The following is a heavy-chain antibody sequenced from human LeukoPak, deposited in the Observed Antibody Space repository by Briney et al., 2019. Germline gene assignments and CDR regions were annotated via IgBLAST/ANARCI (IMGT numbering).Heavy chain of an antibody. J-gene: IGHJ4*02. D-gene: IGHD5-12*01. Sequence: SETLSLTCSVSGASMRGAGYSWFWIRQFPGKGLEWIGYIYYSGSTAYNPSLKSRVAISLDTSENQFSLKLSSVTAADTAVYYCARGRKYSGYDALDYWGQGTLVTVSS. CDR2: IYYSGST. CDR1: GASMRGAGYS. CDR3: ARGRKYSGYDALDY. V-gene: IGHV4-31*03.